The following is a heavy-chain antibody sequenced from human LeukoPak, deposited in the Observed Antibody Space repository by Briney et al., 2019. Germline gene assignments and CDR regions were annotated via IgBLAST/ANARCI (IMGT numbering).Heavy chain of an antibody. J-gene: IGHJ4*02. D-gene: IGHD6-19*01. CDR2: ISAYNGNT. CDR3: ARLYSSLSSSGWTIDY. Sequence: ASVKVSCKASGYTFTSYGISWVRQAPGQGLEWMGWISAYNGNTNYAQKLQGRVTMTTDTSTSTAYMELRSLRSDDTAVYYCARLYSSLSSSGWTIDYWGQGTLVTVSS. V-gene: IGHV1-18*01. CDR1: GYTFTSYG.